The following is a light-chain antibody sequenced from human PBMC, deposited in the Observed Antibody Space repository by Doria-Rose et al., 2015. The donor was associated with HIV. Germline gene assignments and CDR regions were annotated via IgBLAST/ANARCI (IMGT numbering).Light chain of an antibody. CDR2: DGS. CDR1: QSFTSTY. V-gene: IGKV3-20*01. CDR3: HQYGTSWT. Sequence: IVWTQSPGTLSLSPGERATLSCRASQSFTSTYLAWYQQKPGQAHSLLIYDGSTRATGIPDRFSASGSGTDDTLTINRLEPEDFALYYCHQYGTSWTFGQGTEVEI. J-gene: IGKJ1*01.